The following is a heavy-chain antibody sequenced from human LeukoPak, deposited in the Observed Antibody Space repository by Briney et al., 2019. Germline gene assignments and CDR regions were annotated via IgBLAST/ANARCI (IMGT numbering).Heavy chain of an antibody. J-gene: IGHJ4*02. CDR1: GFTFSDYY. D-gene: IGHD1-20*01. CDR2: ISSSGSTI. Sequence: GGSLRPSCAASGFTFSDYYMSWIRQAPGKGLERVSYISSSGSTIYYADSVKGRFTISRDNAKNSLYLQMNSLRAEDTAVYYCARDRASITGTPFFDYWGQGTLVTVSS. V-gene: IGHV3-11*01. CDR3: ARDRASITGTPFFDY.